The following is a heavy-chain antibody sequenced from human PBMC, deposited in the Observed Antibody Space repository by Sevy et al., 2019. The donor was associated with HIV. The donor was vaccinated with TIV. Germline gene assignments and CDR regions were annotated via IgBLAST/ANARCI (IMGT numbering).Heavy chain of an antibody. CDR1: GFTFKDYS. V-gene: IGHV3-23*01. CDR2: LSFGCGQI. CDR3: AREGCSRPHDY. Sequence: GGSLRLSCAASGFTFKDYSMSWIRQAPGKGLEWVATLSFGCGQINYADSVKGRFTISRDNSKNSFYLQMDNLRVEDTALYYCAREGCSRPHDYWGQRTRVTVSS. J-gene: IGHJ4*02. D-gene: IGHD2-2*01.